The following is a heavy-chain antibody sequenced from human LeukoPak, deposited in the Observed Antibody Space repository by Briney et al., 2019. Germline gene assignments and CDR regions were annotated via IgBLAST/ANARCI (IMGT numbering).Heavy chain of an antibody. V-gene: IGHV3-7*03. Sequence: GGSLRLSCAASGFTFSSYWMSWVRQAPGKGLEWVANIKQDGSEKYYVDSVKGRFTTSRDNAENSLSLQMNSLRAEDTAVYYCASAGGDSRSPLPFYYWGQGTLVTVSS. CDR1: GFTFSSYW. J-gene: IGHJ4*02. CDR2: IKQDGSEK. D-gene: IGHD6-6*01. CDR3: ASAGGDSRSPLPFYY.